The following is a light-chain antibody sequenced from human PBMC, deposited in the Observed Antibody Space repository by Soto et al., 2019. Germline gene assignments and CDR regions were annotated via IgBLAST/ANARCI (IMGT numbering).Light chain of an antibody. CDR3: SSYTSSSTPYV. V-gene: IGLV2-14*01. CDR2: DVS. CDR1: SSDVGGYNY. Sequence: QYALTQPASVSGSPGQSITISCTGTSSDVGGYNYVSWYQQHPGKVPKLMIYDVSNRPSGVSNRFSGSKSGNTASLTISGLQAEDEADYYCSSYTSSSTPYVFGTGTKVTVL. J-gene: IGLJ1*01.